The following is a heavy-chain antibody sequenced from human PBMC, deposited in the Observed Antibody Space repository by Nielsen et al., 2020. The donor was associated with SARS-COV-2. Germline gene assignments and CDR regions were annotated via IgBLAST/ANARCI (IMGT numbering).Heavy chain of an antibody. CDR1: GFIVTNNY. J-gene: IGHJ4*02. Sequence: GGSLRLSCAASGFIVTNNYMSWVRQAPGKGLEWVSTIYSGGDTYYADSVKGRFTISRHKSKNTLYLQMNSLRPEDTAVYYCATGIEVAGMVWDYWGQGALVTAPQ. D-gene: IGHD6-19*01. CDR3: ATGIEVAGMVWDY. CDR2: IYSGGDT. V-gene: IGHV3-53*04.